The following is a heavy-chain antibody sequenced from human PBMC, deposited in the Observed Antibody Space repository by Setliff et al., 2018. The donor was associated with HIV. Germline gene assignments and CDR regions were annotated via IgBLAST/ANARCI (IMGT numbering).Heavy chain of an antibody. J-gene: IGHJ6*03. D-gene: IGHD2-2*01. CDR3: ARDCSSTSCPGSFNYYYYYYYMDV. CDR2: INTSGGST. CDR1: GYTFTSYY. Sequence: ASVKVSCKASGYTFTSYYMHWVRQAPGQGLEWMGTINTSGGSTSYAQKFQGRVTMTRDTSTSTVYMELSSLRSEDTAVYYCARDCSSTSCPGSFNYYYYYYYMDVWGKGTTVTVSS. V-gene: IGHV1-46*03.